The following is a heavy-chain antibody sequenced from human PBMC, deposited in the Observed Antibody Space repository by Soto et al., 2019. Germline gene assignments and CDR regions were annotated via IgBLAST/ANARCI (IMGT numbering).Heavy chain of an antibody. D-gene: IGHD3-16*01. CDR3: AKHGLTAYMAYYFDL. Sequence: PSETLSLTCAVSGGSISSSNWWSWVRQSPGKGLEWIGEIYHSGSTNYNPSLKSRVTISVDKSKNQFSLNLTSVTAADTAVYYCAKHGLTAYMAYYFDLWGRGTLVTVSS. J-gene: IGHJ4*02. V-gene: IGHV4-4*02. CDR1: GGSISSSNW. CDR2: IYHSGST.